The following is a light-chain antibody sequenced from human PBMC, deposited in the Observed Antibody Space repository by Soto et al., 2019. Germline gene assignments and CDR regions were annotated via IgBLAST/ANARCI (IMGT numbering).Light chain of an antibody. Sequence: EIVLTQSPGTLSLSPGERATLSCRASQSVSSNQLAWYQQKPGQAPGLLIYAASSRATGVPDRFSGSGSGTDFTLTISSLEPEDFAVYFCQQYGTSPRTFGQGTKVDIK. CDR1: QSVSSNQ. V-gene: IGKV3-20*01. J-gene: IGKJ1*01. CDR3: QQYGTSPRT. CDR2: AAS.